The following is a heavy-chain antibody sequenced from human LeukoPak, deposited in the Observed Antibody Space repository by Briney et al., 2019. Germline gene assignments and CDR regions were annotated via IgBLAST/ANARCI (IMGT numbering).Heavy chain of an antibody. CDR2: TSGSGGSK. CDR3: AKGLGGGYCSSTSCYPLDY. CDR1: QITFSSYA. D-gene: IGHD2-2*01. Sequence: GGSLRLSCTASQITFSSYAMSWVRQAPGKGLEWVSATSGSGGSKYYADSMKGRFTISRDNSKNTLYLQMNSLRAEDTAIYYCAKGLGGGYCSSTSCYPLDYWGQGALVTVSS. V-gene: IGHV3-23*01. J-gene: IGHJ4*02.